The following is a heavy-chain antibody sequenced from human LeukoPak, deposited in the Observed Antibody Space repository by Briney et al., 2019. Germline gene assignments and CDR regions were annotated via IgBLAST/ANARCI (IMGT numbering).Heavy chain of an antibody. V-gene: IGHV3-30*02. D-gene: IGHD4-17*01. CDR1: GFVFNSYG. CDR2: IRYDGTIK. CDR3: AREQTYGDYFDY. J-gene: IGHJ4*02. Sequence: GGSLRLSCAASGFVFNSYGMHWVRQTPGRGLEWVAFIRYDGTIKYYVDSVKGRFTISRDNAKNSLYLQMNSLRAEDTAVYYCAREQTYGDYFDYWGQGTLVTVSS.